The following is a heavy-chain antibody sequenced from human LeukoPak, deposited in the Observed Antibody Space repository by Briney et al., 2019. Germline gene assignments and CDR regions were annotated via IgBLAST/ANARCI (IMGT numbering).Heavy chain of an antibody. CDR2: IIPILGIA. V-gene: IGHV1-69*04. J-gene: IGHJ4*02. CDR3: ARDGRRMVPFDY. CDR1: GGTFSSYA. Sequence: SVKVSCKASGGTFSSYAISWMRQAPGQGLEWMGRIIPILGIANYAQKFQGRVTITAGKSTSTAYMELSSLRSEDTAVYYCARDGRRMVPFDYWGQGTLVTVSS. D-gene: IGHD2-8*01.